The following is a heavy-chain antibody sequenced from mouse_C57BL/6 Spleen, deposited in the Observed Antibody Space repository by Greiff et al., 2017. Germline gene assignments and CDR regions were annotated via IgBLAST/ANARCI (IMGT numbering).Heavy chain of an antibody. CDR1: GYTFTSYT. CDR3: ARGRIYYDYDGNCDD. CDR2: INPSSGYT. Sequence: QVQLKQSGAELARPGASVKMSCKASGYTFTSYTMHWVKQRPGQGLEWIGYINPSSGYTKYNQKFKDKATLTADKSSSTAYMQLSSLTSEDSAVYYCARGRIYYDYDGNCDDWGQGTTLTVSS. V-gene: IGHV1-4*01. D-gene: IGHD2-4*01. J-gene: IGHJ2*01.